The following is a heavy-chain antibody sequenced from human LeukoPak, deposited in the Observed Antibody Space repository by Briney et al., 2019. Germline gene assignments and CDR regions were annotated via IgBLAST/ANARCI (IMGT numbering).Heavy chain of an antibody. V-gene: IGHV3-23*01. Sequence: PGGSLRLSCAASGFTFTNYAMTWVRQAPGKGLEWVSTISGSSAGTYYADSVKGRFTISRDNAKNSLHLQMNSLRAEDTAVYYCASGGKQTNWGNYWGQGTLVTVSS. CDR3: ASGGKQTNWGNY. J-gene: IGHJ4*02. CDR2: ISGSSAGT. CDR1: GFTFTNYA. D-gene: IGHD7-27*01.